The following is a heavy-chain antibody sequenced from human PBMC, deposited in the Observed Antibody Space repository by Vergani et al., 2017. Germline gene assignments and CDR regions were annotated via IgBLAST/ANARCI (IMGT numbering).Heavy chain of an antibody. V-gene: IGHV4-31*03. D-gene: IGHD3-22*01. CDR3: ASHYYDSSGYGGDNWFDP. J-gene: IGHJ5*02. Sequence: QVQLQQWGAGLLKPSETLSLTCTVSGGSISSGGYYWSWIRQHPGKGLEWIGYIYYSGSTYYDPSLKRRVTISVDTSKNQFSLKLSSVTAADTAVYYCASHYYDSSGYGGDNWFDPWGQGTLVTVSS. CDR2: IYYSGST. CDR1: GGSISSGGYY.